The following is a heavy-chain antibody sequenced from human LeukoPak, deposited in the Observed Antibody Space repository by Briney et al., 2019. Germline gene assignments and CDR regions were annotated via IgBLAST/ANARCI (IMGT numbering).Heavy chain of an antibody. J-gene: IGHJ4*02. CDR1: GFTFSTYW. V-gene: IGHV3-7*01. D-gene: IGHD4-23*01. CDR2: IKQDGSEK. Sequence: GGSLRLSCAASGFTFSTYWMSWVRQAPGRGLEWVANIKQDGSEKYFVDSVKGRFTISRDNAKNSLYLQMNSLRAEDTAVYYCARDLGKIGGNSSPFDYWGQGTLVTVSS. CDR3: ARDLGKIGGNSSPFDY.